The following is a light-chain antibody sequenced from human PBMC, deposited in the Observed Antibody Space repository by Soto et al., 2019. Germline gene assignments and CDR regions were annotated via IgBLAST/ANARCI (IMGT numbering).Light chain of an antibody. CDR1: QSITNN. CDR2: GAS. V-gene: IGKV3-15*01. Sequence: EIGRTQSPGTLSVSPGERATLSCRASQSITNNLAWYQQKVGQAPRLLIYGASTRATGIPARFRGSGYGTEFTLTISSLQSEDVAVYCCQQYNHWTHKMAFGQGTKVEIK. J-gene: IGKJ1*01. CDR3: QQYNHWTHKMA.